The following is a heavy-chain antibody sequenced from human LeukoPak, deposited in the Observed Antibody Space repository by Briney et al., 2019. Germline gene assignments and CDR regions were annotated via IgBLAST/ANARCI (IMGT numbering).Heavy chain of an antibody. CDR1: GFTFSSYP. D-gene: IGHD5-18*01. CDR3: ARKGGYRYGS. V-gene: IGHV3-30*04. J-gene: IGHJ5*02. CDR2: ISYDGSNK. Sequence: GRSLRLSCSASGFTFSSYPMHWVRQAPGKGLEWVVVISYDGSNKYYADSVKGRFTISRDNSKNTLSLQMESLRPDDTAVYYCARKGGYRYGSWGQGTLVTVSS.